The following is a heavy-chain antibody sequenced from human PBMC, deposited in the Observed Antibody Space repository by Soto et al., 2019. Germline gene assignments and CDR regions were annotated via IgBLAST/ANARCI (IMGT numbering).Heavy chain of an antibody. Sequence: PSQTLSLTCAISGGSVSSNSAAWNWIRQSPSRGLEWLGRTYYRSKWYNDYAVSVKSRITINPDTSKNQFSLQLNSVTPEDTAVYYCARDRVVVGVNPNAFHISCPAPIVTV. CDR3: ARDRVVVGVNPNAFHI. D-gene: IGHD2-2*01. CDR1: GGSVSSNSAA. CDR2: TYYRSKWYN. V-gene: IGHV6-1*01. J-gene: IGHJ3*02.